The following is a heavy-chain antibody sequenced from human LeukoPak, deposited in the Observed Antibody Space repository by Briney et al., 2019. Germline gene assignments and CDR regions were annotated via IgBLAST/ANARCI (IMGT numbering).Heavy chain of an antibody. CDR1: GYTFTDYF. CDR2: INPNGSAT. CDR3: ARCIPVITVTKDAHDY. Sequence: ASVKVSCKASGYTFTDYFIHWVRQAPGQGLEWMGWINPNGSATNYAQKFQGRVTMTRDTSISTTYVELTSLRPDDTAVSFCARCIPVITVTKDAHDYWGQGTLVTVSS. J-gene: IGHJ4*02. V-gene: IGHV1-2*02. D-gene: IGHD4-17*01.